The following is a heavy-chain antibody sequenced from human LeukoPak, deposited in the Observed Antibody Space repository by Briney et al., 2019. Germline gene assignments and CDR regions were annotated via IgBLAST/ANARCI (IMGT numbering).Heavy chain of an antibody. V-gene: IGHV4-39*07. CDR3: ARGVGASLSGNWFDP. CDR2: INHSGST. CDR1: GGSISSSSYY. J-gene: IGHJ5*02. Sequence: SETLSLTCTVSGGSISSSSYYWGWIRQPPGKGLEWIGEINHSGSTNYNPSLKSRVTISVDTSKNQFSLKLSSVTAADTAVYYCARGVGASLSGNWFDPWGQGTLVTVSS. D-gene: IGHD2-15*01.